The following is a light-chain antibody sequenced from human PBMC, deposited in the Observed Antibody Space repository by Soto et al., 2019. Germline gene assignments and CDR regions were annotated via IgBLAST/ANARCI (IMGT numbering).Light chain of an antibody. CDR1: SSDVGGYNY. Sequence: QYVLTQPASVSGSPGQSITISCTGTSSDVGGYNYVSWYQQLPGKAPKLMIYDVSNRPSGVSNRFSGSKSGNTASLTISGLQAEDEADYYCSSYTSSSTLVFGGGTQLTVL. V-gene: IGLV2-14*01. CDR3: SSYTSSSTLV. J-gene: IGLJ2*01. CDR2: DVS.